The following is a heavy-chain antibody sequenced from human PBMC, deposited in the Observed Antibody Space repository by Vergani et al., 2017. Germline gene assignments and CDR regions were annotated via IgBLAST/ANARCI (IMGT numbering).Heavy chain of an antibody. D-gene: IGHD5-24*01. J-gene: IGHJ4*02. CDR3: ARDKMIGRWMQFVY. V-gene: IGHV3-33*01. Sequence: QVQLVESGGGVVQPGRSLRLSCVASGFTFNQYGMHWVRQAPGKGLEWVAVTWYDGNNKQYADSVKGRFTISRDNSKSTMYLQMNSLRDDDTGVYYCARDKMIGRWMQFVYWGQGTLVSVSS. CDR2: TWYDGNNK. CDR1: GFTFNQYG.